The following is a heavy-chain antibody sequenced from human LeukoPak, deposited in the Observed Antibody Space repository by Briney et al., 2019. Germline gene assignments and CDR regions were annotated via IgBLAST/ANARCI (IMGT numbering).Heavy chain of an antibody. CDR1: GGSISGSSYY. D-gene: IGHD3-22*01. CDR2: IYYSGST. J-gene: IGHJ4*02. Sequence: PSETLSLTCTVSGGSISGSSYYWGWIRQPPGKGLEWIGSIYYSGSTYYNPSLKSRVTISVDTSKNQFSLKLNSVTATDTAVYYCARGGPRRGCYYARWGQGTLVTVSS. V-gene: IGHV4-39*02. CDR3: ARGGPRRGCYYAR.